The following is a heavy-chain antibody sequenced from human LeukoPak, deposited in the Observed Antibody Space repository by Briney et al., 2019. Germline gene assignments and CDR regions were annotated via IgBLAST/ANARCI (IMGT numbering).Heavy chain of an antibody. CDR1: GGTFSSYA. CDR2: IIPIFGTA. V-gene: IGHV1-69*13. J-gene: IGHJ4*02. CDR3: ARGEGARRGYSYAVFDY. Sequence: SVKVSCKASGGTFSSYAISWVRQAPGQGLEWMGGIIPIFGTANYAQKFQGRVTITADESTSTAYMELSSLRSEDTAVYYCARGEGARRGYSYAVFDYWGQGTLVTVSS. D-gene: IGHD5-18*01.